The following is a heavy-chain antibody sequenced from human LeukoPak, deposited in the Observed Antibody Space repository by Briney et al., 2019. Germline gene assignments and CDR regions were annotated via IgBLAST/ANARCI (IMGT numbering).Heavy chain of an antibody. CDR3: ARSPTVVTLIDY. Sequence: SETLSLTCAVYGGSFSGYYWSWIRQPPGKGLEWIGEINHSGSTNYNPSLKSRVTISVDTSKNQFSLKLSSVTAADTAVYYCARSPTVVTLIDYWGQGTLVTVSS. CDR2: INHSGST. J-gene: IGHJ4*02. CDR1: GGSFSGYY. D-gene: IGHD4-23*01. V-gene: IGHV4-34*01.